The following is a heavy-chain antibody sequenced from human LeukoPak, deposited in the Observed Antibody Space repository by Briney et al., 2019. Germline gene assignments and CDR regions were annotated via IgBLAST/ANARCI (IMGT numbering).Heavy chain of an antibody. V-gene: IGHV4-61*02. Sequence: SQTLSLTCTVSGGSISSGSYYWSWIRQPAGKGLEWIGRIYTSGSTNYNPSLKSRVTISVDTSKNQFSLKLSSVTAADTAVYYCARARRDGYNHPFDYWCQGTLVTVSS. CDR1: GGSISSGSYY. J-gene: IGHJ4*02. CDR3: ARARRDGYNHPFDY. CDR2: IYTSGST. D-gene: IGHD5-24*01.